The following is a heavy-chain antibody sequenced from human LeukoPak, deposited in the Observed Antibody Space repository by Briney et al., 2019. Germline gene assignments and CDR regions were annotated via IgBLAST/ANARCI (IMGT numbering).Heavy chain of an antibody. CDR1: GFTVSSNS. V-gene: IGHV3-53*05. D-gene: IGHD6-19*01. CDR3: ARQPDGSGWYIFGASSYYYYMDV. J-gene: IGHJ6*03. Sequence: GGSLRLSCTVSGFTVSSNSMSWVRQAPGKGLEWVSFIYSDNTHYSDSVKGRFTISRDNSKNTLYLQMNSLRAEDTAVYYCARQPDGSGWYIFGASSYYYYMDVWGKGTTVTVSS. CDR2: IYSDNT.